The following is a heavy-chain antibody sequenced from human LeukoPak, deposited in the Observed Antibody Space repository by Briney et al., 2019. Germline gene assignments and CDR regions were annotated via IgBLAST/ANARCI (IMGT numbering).Heavy chain of an antibody. CDR1: GGSFSGYY. Sequence: SETLSLTCAVYGGSFSGYYWSWIRQPPGKGLEWIGEINHSGSTNYNPSLKSRVTISVDTSKNQFSLKLSSVTAADTAVYYCARGVAVAGTDVYCYYGMDVWGQGTTVTVSS. D-gene: IGHD6-19*01. J-gene: IGHJ6*02. CDR3: ARGVAVAGTDVYCYYGMDV. V-gene: IGHV4-34*01. CDR2: INHSGST.